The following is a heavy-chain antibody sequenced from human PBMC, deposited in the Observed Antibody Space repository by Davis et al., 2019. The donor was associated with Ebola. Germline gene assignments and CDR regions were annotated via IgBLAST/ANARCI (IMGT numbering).Heavy chain of an antibody. J-gene: IGHJ4*02. CDR2: IIPIFGTA. Sequence: SVKVSCKASGGTFSSYAISCVRQAPGQGLEWMGGIIPIFGTANYAQKFQGRVTITADESTSTAYMELSSLRSEDTAVYYCARSPLGGWYYFDYWGQGTLVTVSS. CDR1: GGTFSSYA. CDR3: ARSPLGGWYYFDY. D-gene: IGHD6-19*01. V-gene: IGHV1-69*13.